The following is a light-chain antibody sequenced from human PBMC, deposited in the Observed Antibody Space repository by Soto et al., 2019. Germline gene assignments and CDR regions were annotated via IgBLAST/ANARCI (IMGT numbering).Light chain of an antibody. CDR1: QSVSTNF. V-gene: IGKV3-20*01. Sequence: SVLTQSPGTLSLSPGEGATLSCRASQSVSTNFFAWYQQKPGQAPRLLIYGASTRATGIPDRFSGSGSGTDFTLTISRLEPEDFAVYYCQQYSRTSWTFGQGTKV. J-gene: IGKJ1*01. CDR3: QQYSRTSWT. CDR2: GAS.